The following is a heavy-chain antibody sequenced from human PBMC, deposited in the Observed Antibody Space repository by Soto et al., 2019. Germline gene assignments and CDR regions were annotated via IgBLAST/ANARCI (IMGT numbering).Heavy chain of an antibody. CDR3: ARERPDGSRLDP. D-gene: IGHD6-13*01. CDR2: IYYSGST. V-gene: IGHV4-30-4*08. CDR1: GFSISSGDYY. J-gene: IGHJ5*02. Sequence: SETLSLTCTVSGFSISSGDYYWSWIRQHPGKGLEWIGYIYYSGSTYYNPSLKSRVTISVDTSKNQFSLKLSSVTAADTAVYYCARERPDGSRLDPWGQGTLVTVSS.